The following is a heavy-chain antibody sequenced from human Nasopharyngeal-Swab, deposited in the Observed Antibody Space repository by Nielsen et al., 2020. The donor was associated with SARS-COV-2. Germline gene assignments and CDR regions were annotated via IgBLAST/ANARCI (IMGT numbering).Heavy chain of an antibody. J-gene: IGHJ4*02. CDR2: TSFDEKRK. CDR3: ARDHGGGYTYSFFDY. CDR1: GFTFSSYA. D-gene: IGHD5-18*01. Sequence: GGSLRLSCAASGFTFSSYAMDWIRQAPGKGLEWVAATSFDEKRKDYAVSVKGRFTVSRDNSRNTLYLQMDSLTPEDTAVYYCARDHGGGYTYSFFDYWGQGTLVTVSS. V-gene: IGHV3-30*04.